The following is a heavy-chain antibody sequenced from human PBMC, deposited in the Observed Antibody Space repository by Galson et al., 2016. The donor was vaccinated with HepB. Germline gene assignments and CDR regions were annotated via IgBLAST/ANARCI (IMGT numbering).Heavy chain of an antibody. D-gene: IGHD3-3*02. J-gene: IGHJ6*04. CDR1: GFTFSSYG. CDR3: AKDAFLEGDYDYYGMEV. Sequence: SLRLSCAASGFTFSSYGMYWVRQAPGKGLEWVAVISYDGSKKYYADSVKGRFTISRDNSKNTLYLQMSSLRAEDTAVYYCAKDAFLEGDYDYYGMEVWGKGTTVTVSS. CDR2: ISYDGSKK. V-gene: IGHV3-30*18.